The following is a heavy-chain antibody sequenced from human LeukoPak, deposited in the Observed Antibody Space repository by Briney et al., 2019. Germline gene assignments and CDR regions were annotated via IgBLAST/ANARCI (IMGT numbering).Heavy chain of an antibody. CDR1: GGTFSSYA. Sequence: SVKVSCKASGGTFSSYAISWVRQAPGQGLEWMGGIIPIFGTANYAQKFQGRVTITADESTSTAYMELSSLRSEDTAVYYCARSRVTIFGVARSHYYYYMDVWGKGTTVTVSS. V-gene: IGHV1-69*13. D-gene: IGHD3-3*01. CDR2: IIPIFGTA. CDR3: ARSRVTIFGVARSHYYYYMDV. J-gene: IGHJ6*03.